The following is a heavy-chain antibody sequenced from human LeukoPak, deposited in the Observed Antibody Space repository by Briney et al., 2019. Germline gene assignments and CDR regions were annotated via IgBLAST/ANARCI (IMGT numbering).Heavy chain of an antibody. V-gene: IGHV3-7*01. D-gene: IGHD3-10*01. CDR2: IKEDGSEK. CDR1: GFTFSGSW. Sequence: GGSLRLSCVASGFTFSGSWMTWVRQAPGKGLEWVANIKEDGSEKYYVDSVKGRFTISRDNAKNSLYLQMNSLRSEDTALYYCARDRAYGSFDYWGQGTLVTVSS. J-gene: IGHJ4*02. CDR3: ARDRAYGSFDY.